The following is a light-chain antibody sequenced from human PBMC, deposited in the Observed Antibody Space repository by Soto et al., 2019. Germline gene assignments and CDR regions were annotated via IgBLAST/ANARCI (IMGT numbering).Light chain of an antibody. V-gene: IGLV1-47*01. CDR1: TSNIGSNY. J-gene: IGLJ1*01. Sequence: QSALTQPSSASGTPGQGVTISCSGSTSNIGSNYVYWYQQLPGTAPKLLIYRNNQRPSGVPDRFSGSKSGTSASLAISGLRSDDEADYFCATWDDSLNGFYVFGTGTKVPS. CDR3: ATWDDSLNGFYV. CDR2: RNN.